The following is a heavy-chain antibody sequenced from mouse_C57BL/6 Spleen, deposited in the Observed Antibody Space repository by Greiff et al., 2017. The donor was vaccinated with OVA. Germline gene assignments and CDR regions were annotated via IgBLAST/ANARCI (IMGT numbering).Heavy chain of an antibody. Sequence: EVKLMESGGGLVKPGGSLKLSCAASGFTFSSYAMSWVRQTPEKRLEWVATISDVGSYTYYPDNVKGRFTISRDNAKNNLYLQMSHLKSEDTAMYYCARDLITTVVATDWYFDVWGTGTTVTVSS. CDR3: ARDLITTVVATDWYFDV. CDR1: GFTFSSYA. V-gene: IGHV5-4*01. CDR2: ISDVGSYT. D-gene: IGHD1-1*01. J-gene: IGHJ1*03.